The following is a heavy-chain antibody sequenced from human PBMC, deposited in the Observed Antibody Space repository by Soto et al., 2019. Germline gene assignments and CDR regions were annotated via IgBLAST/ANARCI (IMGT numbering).Heavy chain of an antibody. J-gene: IGHJ4*02. CDR1: GFTFGDYW. CDR2: LKRDGRER. Sequence: DVQLVESGGALVQPGGSLRLSCAASGFTFGDYWMTWVRQAPGKGLEWVANLKRDGRERYYVDSVKGRFSVSRDNAKNSLYLQMNNLSPEDTAVYYCARDVYEMLGRVVLRLDSLGQGTLVTVSS. V-gene: IGHV3-7*03. D-gene: IGHD2-8*01. CDR3: ARDVYEMLGRVVLRLDS.